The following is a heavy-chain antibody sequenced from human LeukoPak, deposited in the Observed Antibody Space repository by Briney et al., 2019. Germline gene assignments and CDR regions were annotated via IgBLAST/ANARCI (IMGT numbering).Heavy chain of an antibody. CDR2: INRDGNDK. CDR1: GFAFSNYW. J-gene: IGHJ4*02. V-gene: IGHV3-7*01. CDR3: ARALYTSGWYPDYFDY. D-gene: IGHD6-13*01. Sequence: PGGSLRLSCAASGFAFSNYWMGWGRQAPGKGLEWVANINRDGNDKYYVDSVKGRFTISRDNAENALYLEVNSLRAEDTAVYYCARALYTSGWYPDYFDYWGQGTLVTVSS.